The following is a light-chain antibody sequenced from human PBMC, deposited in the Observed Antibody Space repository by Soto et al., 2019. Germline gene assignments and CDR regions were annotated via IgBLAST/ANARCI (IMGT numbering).Light chain of an antibody. J-gene: IGKJ2*01. CDR2: AAS. CDR3: QQASRFPPT. Sequence: DIQMTQSPSAVSASVGDRVTITCRASQDISSWLAWYQQKPGKAPNFLIYAASTLQSGVPSRFSGSGYGTEFTLTISSLQPEDFATYYCQQASRFPPTFGQGIKVEIK. CDR1: QDISSW. V-gene: IGKV1D-12*01.